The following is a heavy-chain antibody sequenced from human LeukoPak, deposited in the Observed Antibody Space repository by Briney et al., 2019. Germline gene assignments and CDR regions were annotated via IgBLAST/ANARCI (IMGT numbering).Heavy chain of an antibody. CDR2: INSSGSNI. CDR3: AKVITVAGVINC. V-gene: IGHV3-11*01. D-gene: IGHD6-19*01. CDR1: GFTFSDYC. J-gene: IGHJ4*02. Sequence: GGSLRLSCAASGFTFSDYCMSWIRQAPGKGLEWVSYINSSGSNIYYADSVKGRFTISRDNAKNSLYLQMNSLRAEDTAVYYCAKVITVAGVINCWGQGTLVTVSS.